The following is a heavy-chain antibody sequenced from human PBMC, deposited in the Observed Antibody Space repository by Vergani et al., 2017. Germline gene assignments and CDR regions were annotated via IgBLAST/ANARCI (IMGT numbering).Heavy chain of an antibody. V-gene: IGHV1-69*11. D-gene: IGHD1-14*01. Sequence: QVQLVQSGAEVKKPGSSVKVSCKASGGTFSSYAISWVRQAPGQGLEWMGRIIPILGTANYAQKFQGRVTITADESTSTAYMELSSLRSEDTAVYYCAGSFRRKGEVDYFDYWGQGTLVTVSS. J-gene: IGHJ4*02. CDR3: AGSFRRKGEVDYFDY. CDR1: GGTFSSYA. CDR2: IIPILGTA.